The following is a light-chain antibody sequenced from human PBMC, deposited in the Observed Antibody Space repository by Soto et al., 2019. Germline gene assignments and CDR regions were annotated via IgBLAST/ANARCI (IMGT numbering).Light chain of an antibody. CDR2: DVS. Sequence: QSVLTQPRSVSGSPGQSVTISCTGTSSDVGRYNYVSWYQQFPGRAPKVVISDVSKRPSGVPDRFSGSKSGNTASLTISGLQAEDEADYYCCSYAGGYSLVFGGGTKVTVL. CDR3: CSYAGGYSLV. V-gene: IGLV2-11*01. J-gene: IGLJ3*02. CDR1: SSDVGRYNY.